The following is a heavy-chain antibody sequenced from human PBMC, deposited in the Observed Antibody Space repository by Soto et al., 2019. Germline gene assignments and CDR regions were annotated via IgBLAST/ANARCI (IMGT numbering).Heavy chain of an antibody. Sequence: QVQLQESGPGLVKPSGTLSLTCTVSGGSMSSSNWWSWVRQPPGKGLEWIGEIYHSGSTNSNPSLKSRITQPLDHSNQQLSLKPSSVSAADTAVYYCASEVVDFSSFDYWGQGTLVAVSS. CDR1: GGSMSSSNW. D-gene: IGHD2-15*01. J-gene: IGHJ4*02. CDR3: ASEVVDFSSFDY. CDR2: IYHSGST. V-gene: IGHV4-4*02.